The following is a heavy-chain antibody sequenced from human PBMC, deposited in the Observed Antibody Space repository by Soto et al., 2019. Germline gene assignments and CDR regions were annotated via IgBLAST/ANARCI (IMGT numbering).Heavy chain of an antibody. Sequence: SETLSLTCAVYGGSFSGYYWSWIRQPPGKGLEWIGEINHSGSTNYNPSLKSRVTISVDTSKNQFSLKLSSVTAADTAVYYCARGLGMATYFNGLIDYWGQGTLVTVSS. CDR2: INHSGST. V-gene: IGHV4-34*01. D-gene: IGHD5-12*01. CDR3: ARGLGMATYFNGLIDY. J-gene: IGHJ4*02. CDR1: GGSFSGYY.